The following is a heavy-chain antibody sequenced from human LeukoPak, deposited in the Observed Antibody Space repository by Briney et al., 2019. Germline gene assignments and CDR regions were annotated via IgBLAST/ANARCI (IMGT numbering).Heavy chain of an antibody. V-gene: IGHV3-20*04. Sequence: GGSLRLSCAASGFTFDDYGMSWVRQAPGKGLEWVSGINWNGGSTGYEDSVKGRFTISRDNAKNSLYLQMNSLRAEDTALYYCARVKLLYGSGIGGAFDIWGQGTMVTVSS. D-gene: IGHD3-10*01. J-gene: IGHJ3*02. CDR1: GFTFDDYG. CDR2: INWNGGST. CDR3: ARVKLLYGSGIGGAFDI.